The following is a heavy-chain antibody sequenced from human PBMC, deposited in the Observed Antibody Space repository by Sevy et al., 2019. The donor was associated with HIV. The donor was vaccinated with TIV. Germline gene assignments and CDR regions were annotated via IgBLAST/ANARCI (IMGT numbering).Heavy chain of an antibody. D-gene: IGHD3-10*01. CDR1: GGSISSSSYY. V-gene: IGHV4-39*01. CDR3: ARHRLWRGSGSYTPFDY. CDR2: IYYSGST. Sequence: SYTLSLTCTVSGGSISSSSYYWGWIRQPPGKGLEWIGSIYYSGSTYYNPSLKSRVTISVDTSKNQFSLKLSSVTAADTAVYYCARHRLWRGSGSYTPFDYWGQGTLVTVSS. J-gene: IGHJ4*02.